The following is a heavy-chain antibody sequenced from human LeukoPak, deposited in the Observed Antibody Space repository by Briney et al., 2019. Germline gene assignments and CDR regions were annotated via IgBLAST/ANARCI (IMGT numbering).Heavy chain of an antibody. J-gene: IGHJ4*02. CDR2: IYSDNT. V-gene: IGHV3-66*03. CDR3: ARGLPQGYYYFDY. CDR1: GFTVSSNS. D-gene: IGHD3-22*01. Sequence: GGSLRLSCTVSGFTVSSNSMSWVRQAPGKGLEWVSFIYSDNTHYSDSVKGRFTISRDNSKNTLYLQMGSLRAEDMAVYYCARGLPQGYYYFDYWGQGTLVTVSS.